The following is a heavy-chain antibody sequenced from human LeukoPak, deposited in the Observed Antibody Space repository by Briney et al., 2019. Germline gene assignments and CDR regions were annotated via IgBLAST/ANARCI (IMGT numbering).Heavy chain of an antibody. CDR1: GFTFGDYA. V-gene: IGHV3-49*03. CDR3: TRDIVVVPAANPYDFWSGEPRYYYYYMDV. Sequence: GGSLRLSCTASGFTFGDYAMSWFRQAPGKGLEWVGFIRSKAYGATTEYAASVTGRFTISRDDSKSIAYLQMNSLKTEDTAVYYCTRDIVVVPAANPYDFWSGEPRYYYYYMDVWGKGTTVTVSS. D-gene: IGHD2-2*01. CDR2: IRSKAYGATT. J-gene: IGHJ6*03.